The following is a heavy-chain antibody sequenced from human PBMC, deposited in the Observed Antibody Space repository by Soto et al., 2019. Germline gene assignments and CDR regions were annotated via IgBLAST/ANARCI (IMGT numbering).Heavy chain of an antibody. Sequence: QVQLTESGGGLVKPGGSLRLSCAASGFTFSGLYMSWIRQAPGKGLEWVSCIDSSGVKKYYAESVRGRFTISRDNAKNSLYPQMNSLRAEDTAVYYCARDRGAVTGDYFDYWGQGTLVTVSS. CDR1: GFTFSGLY. J-gene: IGHJ4*02. V-gene: IGHV3-11*01. CDR3: ARDRGAVTGDYFDY. CDR2: IDSSGVKK. D-gene: IGHD6-19*01.